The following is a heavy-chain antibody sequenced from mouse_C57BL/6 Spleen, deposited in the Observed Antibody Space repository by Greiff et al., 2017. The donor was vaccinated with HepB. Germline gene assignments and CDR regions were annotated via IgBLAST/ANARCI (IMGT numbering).Heavy chain of an antibody. J-gene: IGHJ2*01. CDR2: IHPNSGST. V-gene: IGHV1-64*01. CDR1: GYTFTSYW. Sequence: QVQLKQPGAELVKPGASVKLSCKASGYTFTSYWMHWVKQRPGQGLEWIGMIHPNSGSTNYNEKFKSKATLTVDKSSSTAYMQLSSLTSEDSAVYYCASFGGSTMVTTTRNYWGQGTTLTVSS. D-gene: IGHD2-2*01. CDR3: ASFGGSTMVTTTRNY.